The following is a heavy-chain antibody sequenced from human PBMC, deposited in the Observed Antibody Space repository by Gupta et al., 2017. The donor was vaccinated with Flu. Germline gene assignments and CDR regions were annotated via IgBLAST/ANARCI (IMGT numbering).Heavy chain of an antibody. CDR1: GFTFNDYA. V-gene: IGHV3-9*01. J-gene: IGHJ3*02. CDR2: ITWNSRTK. CDR3: VKDIGGGGYELGPDAYDM. D-gene: IGHD5-12*01. Sequence: EVQLVESGGGSVQPGRSLRLSCAASGFTFNDYAMHWVRQAPGKGLEWVSGITWNSRTKAYVDSVKGRFTISRDNARNSLYLQMNSLRIEDTALYYCVKDIGGGGYELGPDAYDMWGQGTMVTISS.